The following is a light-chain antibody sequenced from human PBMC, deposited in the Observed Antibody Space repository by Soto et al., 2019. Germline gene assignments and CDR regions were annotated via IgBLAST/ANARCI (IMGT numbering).Light chain of an antibody. Sequence: EVVMTQSPATLSVSPGERATLSCRASESVSRNLAWYQQKPGQAPRLLIYDASTSVNGIPERFSGGRSGAEYPLTISSRQSDDFVVYYCQQYNSWPPLTFGQGTRLEMK. J-gene: IGKJ5*01. CDR1: ESVSRN. CDR2: DAS. CDR3: QQYNSWPPLT. V-gene: IGKV3-15*01.